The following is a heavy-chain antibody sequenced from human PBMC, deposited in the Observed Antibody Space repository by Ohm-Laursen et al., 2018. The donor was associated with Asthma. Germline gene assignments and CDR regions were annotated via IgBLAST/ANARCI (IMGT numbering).Heavy chain of an antibody. CDR3: VRGLTVTYAFDH. J-gene: IGHJ4*02. CDR2: ISDDGRNK. D-gene: IGHD4-17*01. V-gene: IGHV3-30*04. Sequence: SLRLSCAASGFTFSNYAIHWVRQAPGKGLEWVAVISDDGRNKYYADSVKGRFTISRDNSKNTLYLQMNSLRAEDTAVYYCVRGLTVTYAFDHWGQGTLLTVSS. CDR1: GFTFSNYA.